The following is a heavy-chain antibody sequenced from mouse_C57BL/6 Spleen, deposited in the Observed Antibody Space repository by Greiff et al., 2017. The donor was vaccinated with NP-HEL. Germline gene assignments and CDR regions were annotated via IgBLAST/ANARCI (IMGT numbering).Heavy chain of an antibody. CDR2: INPNNGGT. CDR1: GYTFTDYY. Sequence: EVQLQQSGPELVKPGASVKISCKASGYTFTDYYMNWVKQSHGKSLEWIGDINPNNGGTSYNQKFKGKATLTVDKSSSTAYMELRSLTSEDSAVYYCARRDYYGSSHRYFDVWGTGTTVTVSS. V-gene: IGHV1-26*01. CDR3: ARRDYYGSSHRYFDV. J-gene: IGHJ1*03. D-gene: IGHD1-1*01.